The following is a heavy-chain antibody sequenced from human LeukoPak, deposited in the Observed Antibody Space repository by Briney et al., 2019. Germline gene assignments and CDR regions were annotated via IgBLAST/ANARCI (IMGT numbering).Heavy chain of an antibody. CDR3: ARGPDILTGYFNDAFDI. D-gene: IGHD3-9*01. J-gene: IGHJ3*02. CDR1: GCSIGSGYY. Sequence: PSETLSLTCAVSGCSIGSGYYWGWIRQPPGKGLEWIGSIYHSGSTYYNPSLKSRVTISVDTSKNQFSLKLNSVTAADTAVYYCARGPDILTGYFNDAFDIWGQGTMVTVSS. CDR2: IYHSGST. V-gene: IGHV4-38-2*01.